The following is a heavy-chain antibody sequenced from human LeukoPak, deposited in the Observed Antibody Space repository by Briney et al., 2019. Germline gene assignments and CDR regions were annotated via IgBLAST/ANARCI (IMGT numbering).Heavy chain of an antibody. V-gene: IGHV3-48*04. CDR1: GFTFSSYS. CDR3: ARGGSLDP. CDR2: ISNTISTR. J-gene: IGHJ5*02. D-gene: IGHD5-12*01. Sequence: PGGSLRLSCAASGFTFSSYSVHWVRQAPGKGLEWVSYISNTISTRYYADSVKGRFTISRDNAKNSLYLQMNSLRAEDTAVYYCARGGSLDPWGRGTLVTVSS.